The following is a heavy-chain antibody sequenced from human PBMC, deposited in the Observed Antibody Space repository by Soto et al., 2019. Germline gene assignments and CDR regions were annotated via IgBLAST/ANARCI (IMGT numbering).Heavy chain of an antibody. D-gene: IGHD7-27*01. CDR1: GYTFTSYD. CDR2: MNPNSGNT. J-gene: IGHJ4*02. V-gene: IGHV1-8*01. Sequence: QVQLVQSGAEVKKPGASVKVSCKASGYTFTSYDINWVRQATGQGFEWMGWMNPNSGNTGYAQKFQGXXTXTXXTTITTPYMHLSSLGSEDTAVYYCARSPRHWGFDSWGLGTLVTVSS. CDR3: ARSPRHWGFDS.